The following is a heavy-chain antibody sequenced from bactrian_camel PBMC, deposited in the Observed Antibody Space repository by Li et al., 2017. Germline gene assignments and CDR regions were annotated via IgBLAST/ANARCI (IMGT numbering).Heavy chain of an antibody. CDR1: GLTLDDYD. D-gene: IGHD3*01. Sequence: HVQLVESGGGSVQLGGSLRLSCTVSGLTLDDYDMHWYRQAPGDESELVSSISSDGTTKYADSVKGRFTVSQDATKNTLYLQLNNLRVVDTAMYYCAASHSMAVFRPEDAYILLQAERYAYWGHGTQVTVS. J-gene: IGHJ4*01. V-gene: IGHV3S55*01. CDR2: ISSDGTT. CDR3: AASHSMAVFRPEDAYILLQAERYAY.